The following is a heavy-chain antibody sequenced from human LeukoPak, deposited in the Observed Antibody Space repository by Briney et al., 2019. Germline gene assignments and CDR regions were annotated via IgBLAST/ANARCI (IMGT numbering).Heavy chain of an antibody. CDR1: GYTFTGYY. J-gene: IGHJ6*02. CDR2: INPNSGGT. V-gene: IGHV1-2*02. D-gene: IGHD2-2*01. CDR3: ARECSTSCYAYYYYGMDV. Sequence: ASVKVSCKASGYTFTGYYMHWVRQAPGQGLEWMGWINPNSGGTNYAQKFQGRVTMTRDTSISTAYMELSRLRSDDTAVYHCARECSTSCYAYYYYGMDVWGQGTTVTVSS.